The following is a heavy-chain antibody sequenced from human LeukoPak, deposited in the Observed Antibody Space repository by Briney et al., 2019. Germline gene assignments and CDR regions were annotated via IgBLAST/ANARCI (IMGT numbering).Heavy chain of an antibody. J-gene: IGHJ4*02. D-gene: IGHD2-15*01. CDR3: VVVAATDGVGY. Sequence: ASVKVSCKASGYTFTSYDINWVRQATGQGLEWMGWMNPNSGNTGYAQKFQGRVTITRNTSISTAYMELSSLRSEDTAVYYCVVVAATDGVGYWGQGTLVTVSS. CDR2: MNPNSGNT. CDR1: GYTFTSYD. V-gene: IGHV1-8*01.